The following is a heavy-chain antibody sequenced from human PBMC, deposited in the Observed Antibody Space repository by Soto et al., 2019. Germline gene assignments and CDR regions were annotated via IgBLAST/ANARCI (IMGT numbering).Heavy chain of an antibody. V-gene: IGHV4-34*01. Sequence: SETLSLTCAVYGGSFSGYYWSWIRQPPGKGLEWIGEINHSGSTNYNPSLKSRVTISVDTSKNQFSLKLSSVTAADTAVYYCARGRYYGSGSYYNPIFDYYYYYMDVWGKGTTVTVSS. CDR1: GGSFSGYY. CDR3: ARGRYYGSGSYYNPIFDYYYYYMDV. D-gene: IGHD3-10*01. CDR2: INHSGST. J-gene: IGHJ6*03.